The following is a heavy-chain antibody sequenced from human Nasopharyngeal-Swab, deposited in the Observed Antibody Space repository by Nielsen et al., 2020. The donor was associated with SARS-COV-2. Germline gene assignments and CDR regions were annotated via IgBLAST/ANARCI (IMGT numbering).Heavy chain of an antibody. Sequence: SETLSLTCTVSGGSISSYYWSWIQQPPGKGLEWIGYIYYSGSTKYNPSLKSRVTISVDTSKNQFSLNLNSVTAADTAVYYCARGGLERSDAFDIWGQGTMVTVSS. CDR1: GGSISSYY. CDR3: ARGGLERSDAFDI. V-gene: IGHV4-59*01. CDR2: IYYSGST. J-gene: IGHJ3*02. D-gene: IGHD1-1*01.